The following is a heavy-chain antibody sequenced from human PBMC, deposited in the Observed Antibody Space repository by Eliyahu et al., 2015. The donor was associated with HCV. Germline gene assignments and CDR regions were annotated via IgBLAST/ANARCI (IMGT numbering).Heavy chain of an antibody. D-gene: IGHD5-12*01. J-gene: IGHJ4*02. Sequence: EVQLVESGGGLVQPGRSLRLSCAASGFTFXDYAMHWVRQAPGKGLEWVSGISWNSGSIGYADSVKGRFTISRDNAKNSLYLQMNSLRAEDTALYYCAKDLYSGYDLGCLDYWGQGTLVTVSS. V-gene: IGHV3-9*01. CDR2: ISWNSGSI. CDR1: GFTFXDYA. CDR3: AKDLYSGYDLGCLDY.